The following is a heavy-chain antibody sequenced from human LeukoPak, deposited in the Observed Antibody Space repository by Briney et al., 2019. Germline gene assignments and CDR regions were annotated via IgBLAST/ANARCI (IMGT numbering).Heavy chain of an antibody. CDR2: ISYDGSNK. CDR1: GFTFSSYG. CDR3: ATDRTMVRGVADY. Sequence: QSGRSLRLSCAASGFTFSSYGMHWVRQAPGKGLEWVAVISYDGSNKYYADSVKGRFTISRDNSKNTLYLQMNSLRAEDTAVYYCATDRTMVRGVADYWGQGTLVTVSS. J-gene: IGHJ4*02. D-gene: IGHD3-10*01. V-gene: IGHV3-30*03.